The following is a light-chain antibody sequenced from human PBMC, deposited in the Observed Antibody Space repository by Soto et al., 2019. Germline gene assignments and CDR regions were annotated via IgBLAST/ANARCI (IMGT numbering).Light chain of an antibody. CDR2: GAS. CDR1: QSVSSN. CDR3: QQYHNWPPFT. V-gene: IGKV3-15*01. J-gene: IGKJ2*01. Sequence: EIVMTQSPATLSVSPGERVTLSCRASQSVSSNLAWYQQKPGQAPRLLIYGASTRATGIPARFSGSGSGTEFTLTISSRRSEDFAVYSCQQYHNWPPFTLGQGTKLEIK.